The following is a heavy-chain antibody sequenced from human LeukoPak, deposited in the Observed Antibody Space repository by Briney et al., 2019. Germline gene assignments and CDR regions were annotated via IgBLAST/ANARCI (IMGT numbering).Heavy chain of an antibody. Sequence: GGSLRLSCAASRFTFCGYTMSWVRQAPGKELEGVSSISGSSRYISYAASVKGRFTSSRDKAENSLYLQMNSLRAEDTAVYSCARVRGSSWSEYYFDYWGQGTPVTVSS. CDR1: RFTFCGYT. CDR2: ISGSSRYI. J-gene: IGHJ4*02. CDR3: ARVRGSSWSEYYFDY. D-gene: IGHD6-13*01. V-gene: IGHV3-21*01.